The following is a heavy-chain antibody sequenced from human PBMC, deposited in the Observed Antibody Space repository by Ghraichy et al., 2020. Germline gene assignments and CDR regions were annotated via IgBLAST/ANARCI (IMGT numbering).Heavy chain of an antibody. Sequence: SVKVSCKASGGTFSSYAISWVRQAPGQGLKWMGGIIPIFGTANYAQKFQGRVTITADESTSTAYMELSSLRSEDTAVYYCARDPSLTIAVAGHLWGQGTLVTVSS. CDR3: ARDPSLTIAVAGHL. J-gene: IGHJ4*02. D-gene: IGHD6-19*01. CDR1: GGTFSSYA. CDR2: IIPIFGTA. V-gene: IGHV1-69*13.